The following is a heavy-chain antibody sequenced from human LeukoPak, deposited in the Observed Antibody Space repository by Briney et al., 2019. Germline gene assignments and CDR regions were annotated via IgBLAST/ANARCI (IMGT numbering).Heavy chain of an antibody. CDR2: SRNKASSYTT. CDR1: GFKFSDHY. J-gene: IGHJ4*02. D-gene: IGHD7-27*01. CDR3: ARVQLGNLDY. V-gene: IGHV3-72*01. Sequence: PGGSLRLSCAASGFKFSDHYIDWVRQAPGKGLEWGGRSRNKASSYTTEYAASVEGRFTISRDVSESSLYLQMNSLRAEDTAVYYCARVQLGNLDYWGQGTLVTVSS.